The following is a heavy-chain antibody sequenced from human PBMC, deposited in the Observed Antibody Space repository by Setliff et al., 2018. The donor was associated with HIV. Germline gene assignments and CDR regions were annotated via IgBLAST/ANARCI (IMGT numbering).Heavy chain of an antibody. D-gene: IGHD2-2*01. V-gene: IGHV4-59*01. CDR1: GDSITSYY. Sequence: SETLSLTCNVSGDSITSYYWIWIRQSPGKGLEWIGYIYYSGDTNYNPSLKSRVTMSVDTSKNQFSLKLSSVTAADTAVYYCARCPSPPSCTSTTCYVDYYYMDVWGKGTTVTVSS. CDR3: ARCPSPPSCTSTTCYVDYYYMDV. CDR2: IYYSGDT. J-gene: IGHJ6*03.